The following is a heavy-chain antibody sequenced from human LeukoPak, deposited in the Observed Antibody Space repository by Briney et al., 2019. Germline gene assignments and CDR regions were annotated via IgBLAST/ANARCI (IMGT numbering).Heavy chain of an antibody. V-gene: IGHV1-69*13. J-gene: IGHJ6*03. CDR3: ARDRGVPASPPELYYYYYMDV. CDR1: GGTFSSYA. D-gene: IGHD2-2*01. CDR2: IIPIFGTA. Sequence: SVKVSCKASGGTFSSYAISWVRQAPGQGLELMGGIIPIFGTANYAQKFQGRVTITADESTSTAYMELSSLRSEDTAVYYCARDRGVPASPPELYYYYYMDVWGKGTTVTVSS.